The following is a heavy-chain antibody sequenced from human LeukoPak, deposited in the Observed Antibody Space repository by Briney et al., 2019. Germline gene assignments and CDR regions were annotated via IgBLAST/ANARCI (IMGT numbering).Heavy chain of an antibody. D-gene: IGHD2-2*01. CDR3: ASGRYCSSTSCWYYYGMDV. J-gene: IGHJ6*02. CDR2: ISSSGSTI. CDR1: GFTFSSYE. Sequence: PGGSLRLSCAASGFTFSSYEMSWVRQAPGKGLEWVSYISSSGSTIYYADSVKGRFTISRDNAKNSLYLQMNSLRAEDTAVYYCASGRYCSSTSCWYYYGMDVWGQGTTVTVSS. V-gene: IGHV3-48*03.